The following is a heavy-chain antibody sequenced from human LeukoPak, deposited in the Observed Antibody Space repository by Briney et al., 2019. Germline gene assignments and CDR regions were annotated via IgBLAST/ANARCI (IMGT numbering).Heavy chain of an antibody. J-gene: IGHJ4*02. V-gene: IGHV3-7*01. CDR1: GFTFSSYW. Sequence: TGGSLRLSCAASGFTFSSYWMSWVRQAPGKGLEWVANIKQDGSEKYYVDSVKGRFTISRDNAKNTLYLQMNSLRAEDSAVYYCVSGSLQSGYNFDYWGQGALVTVS. CDR2: IKQDGSEK. D-gene: IGHD3-3*01. CDR3: VSGSLQSGYNFDY.